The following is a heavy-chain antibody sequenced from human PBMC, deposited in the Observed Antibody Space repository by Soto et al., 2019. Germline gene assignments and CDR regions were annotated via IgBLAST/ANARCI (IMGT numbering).Heavy chain of an antibody. V-gene: IGHV4-30-4*01. CDR1: GGSISSGDYY. CDR2: IYYSGST. Sequence: SETLSLTCTVSGGSISSGDYYWSWIRQPPGKGLEWIGYIYYSGSTYYNPSLKSRVTISVDTSKNQFSLKLSSVTAADPAVYYCARAFVDYGSGEGYYYSSGRDVWGQGPRVTVSS. D-gene: IGHD3-10*01. J-gene: IGHJ6*02. CDR3: ARAFVDYGSGEGYYYSSGRDV.